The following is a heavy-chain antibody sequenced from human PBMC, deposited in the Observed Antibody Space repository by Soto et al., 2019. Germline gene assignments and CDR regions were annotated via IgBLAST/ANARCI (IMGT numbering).Heavy chain of an antibody. CDR2: ISSSSSYI. D-gene: IGHD1-20*01. V-gene: IGHV3-21*01. Sequence: GGSLRLSCAASGFTFSSYSMNWVRQAPGKGLEWVSSISSSSSYIYYADSVKGRFTISRDNAKNSLYLQMNSLRAEDTAVYYCARDHSLRITGTIDYWGQGTLVTVSS. J-gene: IGHJ4*02. CDR1: GFTFSSYS. CDR3: ARDHSLRITGTIDY.